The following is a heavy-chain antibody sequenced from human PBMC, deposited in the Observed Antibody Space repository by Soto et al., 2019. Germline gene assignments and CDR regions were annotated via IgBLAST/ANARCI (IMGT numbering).Heavy chain of an antibody. CDR3: ARDAGKYYFDY. CDR2: IIPIFGTA. V-gene: IGHV1-69*13. J-gene: IGHJ4*02. Sequence: SVPVACKASGGTFRSYAIIWVRQAPGQGLEWMGGIIPIFGTANYAQKFQGRVTITADESTSTAYMELSSLRSEDTAVYYCARDAGKYYFDYWGQGTLVTVSS. CDR1: GGTFRSYA.